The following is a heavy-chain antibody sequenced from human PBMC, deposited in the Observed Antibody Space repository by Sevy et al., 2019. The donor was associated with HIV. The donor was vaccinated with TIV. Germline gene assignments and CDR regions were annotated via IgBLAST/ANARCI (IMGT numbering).Heavy chain of an antibody. CDR2: IYHSGST. J-gene: IGHJ1*01. Sequence: SETLSLTCTVSGGSISTTNWWGWVRQPPGKGLEWIGEIYHSGSTNYNPSLKRRVTISVDKSKNQFSLKLNSVTAADTAVYYCARGSPSAEAGTNFQHWGQGTLVTVSS. CDR1: GGSISTTNW. D-gene: IGHD1-7*01. V-gene: IGHV4-4*02. CDR3: ARGSPSAEAGTNFQH.